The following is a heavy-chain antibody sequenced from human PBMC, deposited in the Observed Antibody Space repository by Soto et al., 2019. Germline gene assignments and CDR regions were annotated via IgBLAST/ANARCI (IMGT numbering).Heavy chain of an antibody. CDR1: GFSLNTDGVA. J-gene: IGHJ5*02. D-gene: IGHD6-19*01. Sequence: QITLKESGPTLVKPTQTLTLTCTFSGFSLNTDGVAVGWIRQPPGKALEWLALIYWDDDKRYSPSLKTRLTVTKDTSKNQVVLTMTNMDPVDTATYYCAKTMGWHWFAPWGQGTLVTVSP. V-gene: IGHV2-5*02. CDR3: AKTMGWHWFAP. CDR2: IYWDDDK.